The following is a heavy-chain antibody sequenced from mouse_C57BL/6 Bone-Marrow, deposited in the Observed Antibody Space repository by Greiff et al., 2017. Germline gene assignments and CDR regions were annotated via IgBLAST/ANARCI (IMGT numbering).Heavy chain of an antibody. CDR3: TECVYLGFAY. J-gene: IGHJ3*01. D-gene: IGHD2-1*01. Sequence: EVMLVESGGGLVQPGGSMKLSCVASGFTFSNYWMNWVRQSPEKGLEWVAQIRLKSDNYATHYAESVKGRFTISRDDSKSSVYLQMNNLRAEDTGIYYCTECVYLGFAYWGQGTLVTVSA. V-gene: IGHV6-3*01. CDR2: IRLKSDNYAT. CDR1: GFTFSNYW.